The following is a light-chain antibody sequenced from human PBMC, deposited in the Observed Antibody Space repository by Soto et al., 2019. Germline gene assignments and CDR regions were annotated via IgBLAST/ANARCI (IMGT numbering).Light chain of an antibody. CDR2: EGS. J-gene: IGLJ1*01. V-gene: IGLV2-23*01. Sequence: QSVRTQPASVSGSPGQSITISCTGTSSDVGSYNLVSWYQQHPGKAPKLMIYEGSKRPSGVSNRFSGSKSGNTASLTISGLQAEDEADYYCCSYAGSSTYDFGTGTKVTVL. CDR1: SSDVGSYNL. CDR3: CSYAGSSTYD.